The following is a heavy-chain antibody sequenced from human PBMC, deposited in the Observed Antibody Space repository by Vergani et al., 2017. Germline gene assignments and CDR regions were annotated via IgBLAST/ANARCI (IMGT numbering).Heavy chain of an antibody. CDR3: PKGCGSSDCFTSDY. V-gene: IGHV3-23*01. CDR2: ISGSGDST. D-gene: IGHD2-2*02. J-gene: IGHJ4*02. CDR1: GFTFRNYA. Sequence: EVQLLESGGGLVKPGGSLRLSCAASGFTFRNYAMSWVRQAPGTGLEWVPSISGSGDSTYYTDSVKGRFTISRDNSKNMLYLQMNSLRAEDTAVYYCPKGCGSSDCFTSDYWGQGTLVTVSS.